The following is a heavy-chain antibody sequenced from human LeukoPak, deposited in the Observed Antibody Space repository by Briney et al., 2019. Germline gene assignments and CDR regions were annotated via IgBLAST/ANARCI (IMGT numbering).Heavy chain of an antibody. CDR2: IIPIFGTA. J-gene: IGHJ4*02. V-gene: IGHV1-69*01. CDR3: ARSPLRSGKSAFDY. CDR1: RGTFSSYA. D-gene: IGHD4-23*01. Sequence: SVKVSCKASRGTFSSYAISWVRQAPGQGLEWMGGIIPIFGTANYVQKFQGRVTITADESTSTAYMELSSLRSEDTAVYYCARSPLRSGKSAFDYWGQGTLVTVSS.